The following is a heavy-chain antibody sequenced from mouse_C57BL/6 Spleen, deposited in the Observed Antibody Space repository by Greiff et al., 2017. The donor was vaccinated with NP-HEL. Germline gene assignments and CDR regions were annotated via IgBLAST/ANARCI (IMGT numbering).Heavy chain of an antibody. Sequence: QVQLKESGAELVRPGTSVKLSCKASGYTFTSYWMHWVKQRPGQGLEWIGVIDPSDSYTNYNQKFKGKATLTVDTSSSTAYMQLSSLTSEDSAVYYCARSGVYGSSYYFDYWGQGTTLTVSS. J-gene: IGHJ2*01. CDR2: IDPSDSYT. CDR3: ARSGVYGSSYYFDY. CDR1: GYTFTSYW. D-gene: IGHD1-1*01. V-gene: IGHV1-59*01.